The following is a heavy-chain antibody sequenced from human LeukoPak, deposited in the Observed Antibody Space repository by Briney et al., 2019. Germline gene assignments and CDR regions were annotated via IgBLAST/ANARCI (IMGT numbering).Heavy chain of an antibody. Sequence: GGSLILSCAASGFTFSSYWMHWVRQAPGKGLVWVSRINSDGSSTSYADSVKGRFTISRDNAKNTLYLQMNSLRAEDTAVYYCASGCSSTSCYYYYYGMDVWGKGTTVTVSS. V-gene: IGHV3-74*01. CDR2: INSDGSST. CDR3: ASGCSSTSCYYYYYGMDV. D-gene: IGHD2-2*01. J-gene: IGHJ6*04. CDR1: GFTFSSYW.